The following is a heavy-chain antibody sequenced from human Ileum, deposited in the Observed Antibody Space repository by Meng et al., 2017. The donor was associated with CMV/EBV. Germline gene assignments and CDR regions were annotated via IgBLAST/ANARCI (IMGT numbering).Heavy chain of an antibody. CDR2: MSFDGGNI. J-gene: IGHJ4*02. Sequence: GGSLRLSCAASGFTFSRYAMHWVRQAQGKGLEWVALMSFDGGNIQYTDSLKGRFTNSRDNYKNVLYLEMNSLRLEDTAVYYCARDGDYCTDGTCYFDYWGQGTLVTVSS. CDR1: GFTFSRYA. D-gene: IGHD2-8*01. V-gene: IGHV3-30-3*01. CDR3: ARDGDYCTDGTCYFDY.